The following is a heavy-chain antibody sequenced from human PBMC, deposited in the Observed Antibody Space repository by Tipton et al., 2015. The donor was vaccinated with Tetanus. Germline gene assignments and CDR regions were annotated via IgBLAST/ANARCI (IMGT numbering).Heavy chain of an antibody. CDR3: ARHAGAGATIWGTDY. CDR2: IYYSGST. V-gene: IGHV4-39*01. CDR1: GGSVSSGSYY. D-gene: IGHD3-9*01. J-gene: IGHJ4*02. Sequence: LRLSCTVSGGSVSSGSYYWSWIRQPPGKGLEWIGSIYYSGSTYYNPSLKSRVTISVDTSKNQFSLELTSVTAADTAVYYCARHAGAGATIWGTDYWGQGTLVTVSS.